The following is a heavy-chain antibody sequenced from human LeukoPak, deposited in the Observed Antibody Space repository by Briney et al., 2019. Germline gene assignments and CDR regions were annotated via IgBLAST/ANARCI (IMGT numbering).Heavy chain of an antibody. V-gene: IGHV4-61*01. CDR3: ARDSLPDY. CDR1: GGSVSSGSFY. Sequence: SETLSLTCTVSGGSVSSGSFYWSWIRQPPGKGLEWIGYIYYSGSTNYNPSLKSRVTISVDTSKNQFSLKLSSVTAADAAVYYCARDSLPDYWGQGTLVTVSS. D-gene: IGHD2-2*01. CDR2: IYYSGST. J-gene: IGHJ4*02.